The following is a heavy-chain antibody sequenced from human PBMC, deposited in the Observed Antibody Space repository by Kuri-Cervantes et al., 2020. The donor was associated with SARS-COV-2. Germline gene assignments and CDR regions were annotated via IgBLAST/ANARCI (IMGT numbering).Heavy chain of an antibody. D-gene: IGHD6-13*01. V-gene: IGHV3-30*18. CDR3: AKGSYSSPLDYYYGMDV. CDR2: ISYDGSNK. J-gene: IGHJ6*01. CDR1: GFTFSSYG. Sequence: GESLKISCAASGFTFSSYGMHWVRQAPGKGLEWVAVISYDGSNKYYADSVKGRFTISRDNSKNTLYLQMNSLRAEDTAVYYCAKGSYSSPLDYYYGMDVWGQGNTVTGAS.